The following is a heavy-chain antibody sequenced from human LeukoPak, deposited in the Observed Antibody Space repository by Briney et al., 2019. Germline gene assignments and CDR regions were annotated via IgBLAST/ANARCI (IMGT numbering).Heavy chain of an antibody. J-gene: IGHJ4*02. D-gene: IGHD3-10*01. CDR2: TYYRSIWYY. CDR3: VRDSGWLRDY. CDR1: GDSVSSNIPA. Sequence: SQTLSLTCAISGDSVSSNIPAWNWIRQSPSRGLEWLGRTYYRSIWYYNYAVSLMGRMSIKPDTSKNQFSLHLNSVTPEDTAIYYCVRDSGWLRDYWGQGTLVSVSS. V-gene: IGHV6-1*01.